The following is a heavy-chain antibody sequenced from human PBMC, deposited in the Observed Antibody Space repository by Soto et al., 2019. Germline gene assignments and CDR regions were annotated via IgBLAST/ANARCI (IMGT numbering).Heavy chain of an antibody. J-gene: IGHJ4*02. Sequence: EVQLLESGGGLVQPGRSLRLSCAASGFTFSSYAMNWVGQAPGKGLEWVSAMSGTGGSTYYADSVKGRFTLSRDNSKNTLCLQMSSLRVEDTAVFYCAKAGFSSGWSPSYFDYWGQGTLVTVSS. CDR3: AKAGFSSGWSPSYFDY. D-gene: IGHD6-19*01. CDR2: MSGTGGST. V-gene: IGHV3-23*01. CDR1: GFTFSSYA.